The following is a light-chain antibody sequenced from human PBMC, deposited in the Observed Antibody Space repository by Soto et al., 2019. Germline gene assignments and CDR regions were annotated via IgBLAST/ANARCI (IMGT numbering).Light chain of an antibody. CDR3: QQYNSYSWT. Sequence: DIQMTQSPSTLSASLGDRVTITCRASQSISSWLAWYQQKPGKAPKLLIYKASSLESGVPSRFSGSGSGTEFTLTISRLQPDDFATYYCQQYNSYSWTFGQGTKVEIK. CDR1: QSISSW. J-gene: IGKJ1*01. V-gene: IGKV1-5*03. CDR2: KAS.